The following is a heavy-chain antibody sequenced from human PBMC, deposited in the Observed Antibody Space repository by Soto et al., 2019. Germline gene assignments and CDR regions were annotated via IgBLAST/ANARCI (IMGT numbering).Heavy chain of an antibody. D-gene: IGHD6-19*01. CDR2: ISYDGSHQ. CDR1: GFIFSSYG. CDR3: AKATSSDWYGYFDY. V-gene: IGHV3-30*18. Sequence: QVQLVESGGGVVQPGRSLRLSCAASGFIFSSYGMHWVRQAPGKGLKWVAVISYDGSHQYYEDSVKGRFTISRDDSKNTLSLQMNSLRAEDTAVYYCAKATSSDWYGYFDYWGQGILVTVSS. J-gene: IGHJ4*02.